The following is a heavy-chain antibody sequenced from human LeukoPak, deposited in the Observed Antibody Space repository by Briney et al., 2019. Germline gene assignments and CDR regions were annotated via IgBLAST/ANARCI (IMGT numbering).Heavy chain of an antibody. Sequence: ASVKVSCKASGYTFTSYYMHWVRQAPGQGLEWMGIINPSGGSTSYAQKFQGRVTMTTDTSTSTAYMELRSLRSDDTAVYYCARYTVTLVGFYYGMDVWGQGTTVTVSS. CDR3: ARYTVTLVGFYYGMDV. CDR2: INPSGGST. V-gene: IGHV1-46*01. CDR1: GYTFTSYY. D-gene: IGHD4-11*01. J-gene: IGHJ6*02.